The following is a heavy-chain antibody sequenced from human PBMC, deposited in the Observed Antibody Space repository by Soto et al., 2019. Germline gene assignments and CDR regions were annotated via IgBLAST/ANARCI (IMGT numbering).Heavy chain of an antibody. Sequence: QVQLQESGPGLVKPSGTLSLICAVSGGSSTSTNWWTWVRQTPGKGLEWLGEIYHSGSTNYHPSLKSRVTISVDKSKNQFSLQLTSVTVADTAFYYCARGGTTVTRFQHWGQGTLVIVSS. CDR2: IYHSGST. V-gene: IGHV4-4*02. D-gene: IGHD4-17*01. CDR1: GGSSTSTNW. J-gene: IGHJ1*01. CDR3: ARGGTTVTRFQH.